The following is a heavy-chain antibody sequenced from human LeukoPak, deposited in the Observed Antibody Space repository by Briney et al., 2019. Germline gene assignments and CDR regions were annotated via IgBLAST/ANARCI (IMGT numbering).Heavy chain of an antibody. CDR3: AKKRGYNYGDFDY. V-gene: IGHV3-23*01. D-gene: IGHD5-18*01. Sequence: GGSLRLSCAASGFTFSTYAMNWVRQAPGKGLEWVSTISGSGDSTNYADSVKGRFTISRDNSENTLYLQMNSLRAEDTAVYYCAKKRGYNYGDFDYWGQGTLVTASS. CDR2: ISGSGDST. J-gene: IGHJ4*02. CDR1: GFTFSTYA.